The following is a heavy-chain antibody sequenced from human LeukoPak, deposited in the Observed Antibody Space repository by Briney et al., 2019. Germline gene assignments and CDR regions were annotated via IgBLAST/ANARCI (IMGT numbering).Heavy chain of an antibody. CDR1: GFSFSSYG. CDR2: ISAYNGKT. D-gene: IGHD1-26*01. V-gene: IGHV1-18*03. Sequence: ASVRVSCKASGFSFSSYGFSWVRQAPGQGLEWMGWISAYNGKTNYAQKFQGRVTITTDTSTTTVYMDLRSLRSDDMAVYFCARGGALTSFDSWGQGTLITVSS. J-gene: IGHJ4*02. CDR3: ARGGALTSFDS.